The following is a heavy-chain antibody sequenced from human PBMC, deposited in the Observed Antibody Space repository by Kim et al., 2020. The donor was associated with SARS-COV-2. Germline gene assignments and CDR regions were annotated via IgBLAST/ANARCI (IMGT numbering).Heavy chain of an antibody. CDR3: ASGTSGYAYDFDY. V-gene: IGHV1-18*01. D-gene: IGHD2-15*01. J-gene: IGHJ4*02. Sequence: AQKLQGRVTMTTDTSTSTAYMELRSLRSDDTAVYYCASGTSGYAYDFDYWGQGTLVTVSS.